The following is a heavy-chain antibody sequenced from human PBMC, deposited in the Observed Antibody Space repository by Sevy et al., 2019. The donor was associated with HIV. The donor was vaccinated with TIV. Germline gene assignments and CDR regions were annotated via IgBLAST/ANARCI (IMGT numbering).Heavy chain of an antibody. CDR1: GFTFSSYS. CDR2: ISSSSSTI. CDR3: ARDGVMVRGVIITNWFDP. Sequence: GGSLRLSCAASGFTFSSYSMNWVRQAPGKGLEWVSYISSSSSTIYYADSVKGRFTISRDNAKNSLYLQMNSLRDEDTAVYYCARDGVMVRGVIITNWFDPWGQGTLVTVSS. D-gene: IGHD3-10*01. V-gene: IGHV3-48*02. J-gene: IGHJ5*02.